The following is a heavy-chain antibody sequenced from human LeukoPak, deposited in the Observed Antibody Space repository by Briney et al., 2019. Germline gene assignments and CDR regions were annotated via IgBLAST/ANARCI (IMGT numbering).Heavy chain of an antibody. CDR2: IYYSGST. J-gene: IGHJ4*02. Sequence: PSQTLSLTCTVSGGSISSYYWSWIRQPPGKGLEWIGYIYYSGSTNYNPSLKSRVTISVDTSKNQFSLKLSSVTAADTAVYYCARVGTYGSGSYLSWLDYWGQGTLVTVSS. CDR1: GGSISSYY. V-gene: IGHV4-59*01. D-gene: IGHD3-10*01. CDR3: ARVGTYGSGSYLSWLDY.